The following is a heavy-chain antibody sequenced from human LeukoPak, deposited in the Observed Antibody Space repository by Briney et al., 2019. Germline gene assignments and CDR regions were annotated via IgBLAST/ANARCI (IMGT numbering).Heavy chain of an antibody. CDR3: AKDPPTVMANAFHI. CDR1: GFTFSSYG. D-gene: IGHD5-18*01. J-gene: IGHJ3*02. Sequence: PGGSLRLSCAASGFTFSSYGMSWVRQAPGKGPEWVSSISAGGGTTYYVDSVKGRFTISRDNSKNTLYLQMNSLRADDTAVYSCAKDPPTVMANAFHIWGQGTMVTVSS. CDR2: ISAGGGTT. V-gene: IGHV3-23*01.